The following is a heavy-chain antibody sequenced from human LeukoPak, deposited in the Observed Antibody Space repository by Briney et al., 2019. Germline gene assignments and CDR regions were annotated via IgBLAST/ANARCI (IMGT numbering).Heavy chain of an antibody. V-gene: IGHV3-21*04. D-gene: IGHD3/OR15-3a*01. CDR3: ARGLWTHYYYYHYMDV. Sequence: GGSLRLSCAASGFTFSSYAMSWVRQAPGKGLEWVSYISATNTDIHYTDSVKGRFTISRDKAKNSLYLQMNSLSAEDTAVYYCARGLWTHYYYYHYMDVWGKGTTVTVSS. J-gene: IGHJ6*03. CDR1: GFTFSSYA. CDR2: ISATNTDI.